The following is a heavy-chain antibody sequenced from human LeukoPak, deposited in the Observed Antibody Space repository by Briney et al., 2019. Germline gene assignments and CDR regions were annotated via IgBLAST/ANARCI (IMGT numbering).Heavy chain of an antibody. CDR3: ARGDGPGSYLIDY. Sequence: GGSLRFSCEASGFTFSNHAVHWVRQAPGEGLDWVALISNDESNKKYANSLKGRFTISRDNSKNTLYLQMNSLRVEDTAVYYCARGDGPGSYLIDYWGQGALVTVPS. CDR1: GFTFSNHA. J-gene: IGHJ4*02. D-gene: IGHD3-10*01. V-gene: IGHV3-30*04. CDR2: ISNDESNK.